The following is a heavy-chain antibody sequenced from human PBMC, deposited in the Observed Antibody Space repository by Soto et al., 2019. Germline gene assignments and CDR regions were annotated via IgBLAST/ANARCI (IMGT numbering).Heavy chain of an antibody. J-gene: IGHJ6*02. CDR2: IYYNGNT. Sequence: QVQLHESGPGLVKPSQTLSLTCTVSGGSISDDDYYWNWNRQSPGKGLEWIGHIYYNGNTYYNPSLKSRLTMSLDTSQNQFSLHLTSVIAADSALYFCARATTVTSSFFFYDLDVWGPGTTVTISS. CDR1: GGSISDDDYY. V-gene: IGHV4-30-4*01. CDR3: ARATTVTSSFFFYDLDV. D-gene: IGHD4-17*01.